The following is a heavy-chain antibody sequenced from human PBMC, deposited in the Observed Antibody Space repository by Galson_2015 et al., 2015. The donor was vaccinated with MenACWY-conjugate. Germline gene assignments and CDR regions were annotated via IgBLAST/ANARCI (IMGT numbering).Heavy chain of an antibody. V-gene: IGHV3-30*02. D-gene: IGHD6-19*01. Sequence: SLRLSCAASGFTFSSYGMHWVRQAPGKGLEWVAFIRYDGSNKYYADSVKGRFTISRDNSKNTLYLQMNSLRAEDTAVYYCAGGRAVAGGGHEIDYWGQGTLVPVSS. CDR1: GFTFSSYG. J-gene: IGHJ4*02. CDR2: IRYDGSNK. CDR3: AGGRAVAGGGHEIDY.